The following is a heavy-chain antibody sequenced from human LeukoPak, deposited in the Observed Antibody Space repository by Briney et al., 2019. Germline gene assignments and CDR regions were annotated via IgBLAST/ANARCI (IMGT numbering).Heavy chain of an antibody. CDR3: AKGSGRGYSYGFDN. V-gene: IGHV3-23*01. D-gene: IGHD5-18*01. J-gene: IGHJ4*02. CDR1: GFTFSSYA. CDR2: ISSSGGST. Sequence: GGSLRLSCAASGFTFSSYAMSWVRQAPGKGLEWVSVISSSGGSTYYADSVKGRFTISRDSSKNTLYLQMNSLRAEDTALYYCAKGSGRGYSYGFDNWGQGTLVTVSS.